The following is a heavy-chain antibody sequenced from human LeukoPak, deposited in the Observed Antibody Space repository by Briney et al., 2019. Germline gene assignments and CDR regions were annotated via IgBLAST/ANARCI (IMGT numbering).Heavy chain of an antibody. CDR1: GYRFTSYG. CDR3: ASGYGAKWRRWFDP. CDR2: IIPIFGTA. Sequence: GASVKVSCKTSGYRFTSYGISWVRQAPGQGLEWMGGIIPIFGTANYAQKFQGRVTITADESTSTAYMELSSLRSEDTAVYYCASGYGAKWRRWFDPWGQGTLVTVSS. J-gene: IGHJ5*02. V-gene: IGHV1-69*13. D-gene: IGHD6-13*01.